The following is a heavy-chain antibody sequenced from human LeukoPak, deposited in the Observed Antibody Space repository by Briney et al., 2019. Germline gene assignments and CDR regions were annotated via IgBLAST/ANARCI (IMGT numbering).Heavy chain of an antibody. D-gene: IGHD3-16*02. CDR3: ARGGYRQLAYFDY. CDR2: INWNGGTT. V-gene: IGHV3-20*04. J-gene: IGHJ4*02. CDR1: GFTSDDYG. Sequence: GGSLRLSCEASGFTSDDYGMTWVRQVPGKGLEGISSINWNGGTTSYADSVKGRFTISRDNDKNTLYLQMNSLRAEDTALYYCARGGYRQLAYFDYWGQGAMVTVSS.